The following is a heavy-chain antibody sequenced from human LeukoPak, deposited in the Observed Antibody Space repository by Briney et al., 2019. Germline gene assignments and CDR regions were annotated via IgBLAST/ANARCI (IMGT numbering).Heavy chain of an antibody. CDR1: GFTFSTFA. CDR3: ARAEAGGNYMDV. Sequence: PGGSLRLSCAASGFTFSTFAMSWIRQPPGKGLEWIGEINHSGSTNYNPSLKSRVTISVDTSKNQFSLKLSSVTAADTAVYYCARAEAGGNYMDVWGKGTTVTVSS. CDR2: INHSGST. V-gene: IGHV4-34*01. D-gene: IGHD6-13*01. J-gene: IGHJ6*03.